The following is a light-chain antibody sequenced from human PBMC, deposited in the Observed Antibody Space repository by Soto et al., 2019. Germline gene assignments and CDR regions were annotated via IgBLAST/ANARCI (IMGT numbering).Light chain of an antibody. CDR2: EVT. J-gene: IGLJ3*02. Sequence: QSVLTQPASVSGSPGQSITISCTGTSSDVGGYNYVSWYQQHPGQVPKLTIYEVTNRPSGVSSRFSGSKSGNTASLTISGLQAEDEADYYCSSYTNSDTWVFGGGIKLTVL. CDR3: SSYTNSDTWV. CDR1: SSDVGGYNY. V-gene: IGLV2-14*01.